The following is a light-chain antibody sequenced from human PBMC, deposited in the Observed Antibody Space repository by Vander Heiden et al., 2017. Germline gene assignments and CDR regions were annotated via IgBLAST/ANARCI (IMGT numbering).Light chain of an antibody. V-gene: IGKV4-1*01. CDR1: QSVLYSSNNKNY. CDR3: QQYYSTPWT. J-gene: IGKJ1*01. CDR2: WAS. Sequence: IVVTPFPDSLAGSLGERATINCKSSQSVLYSSNNKNYLAWYQQKPGQPPKLLIYWASTRESGVPDRFSGSGSGTDFTLTISSLQAEDVAVYYCQQYYSTPWTFGQGTKVEIK.